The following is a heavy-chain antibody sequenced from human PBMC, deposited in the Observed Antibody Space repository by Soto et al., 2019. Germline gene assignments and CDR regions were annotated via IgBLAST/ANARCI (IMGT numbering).Heavy chain of an antibody. CDR1: GFTFSSYA. D-gene: IGHD3-9*01. V-gene: IGHV3-30-3*01. CDR2: ISYDGSNK. CDR3: ARELKDVLRYCDWLSRVGDYYGMDV. J-gene: IGHJ6*02. Sequence: QVQLVESGGGVVQPGRSLRLSCAASGFTFSSYAMHWVRQSPGKGLEWVAVISYDGSNKYYSDSVKGRFTISRDNSKNTLYLQMNSLRAEDTAVYYCARELKDVLRYCDWLSRVGDYYGMDVWGQGTTVTVSS.